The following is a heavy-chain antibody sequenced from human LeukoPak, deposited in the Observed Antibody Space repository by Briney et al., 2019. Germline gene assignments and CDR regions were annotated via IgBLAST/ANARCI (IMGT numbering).Heavy chain of an antibody. CDR2: ISWNSGSI. Sequence: QAGGSLRLSCAASGFTFDDYAMHWVRQAPGKGLEWVSGISWNSGSIGYADSVKGRFTISRDNAKNSLYLQMNSLRAEDTAVYYCARERASGYCAFDIWGQGTMVTVSS. D-gene: IGHD3-22*01. V-gene: IGHV3-9*01. J-gene: IGHJ3*02. CDR1: GFTFDDYA. CDR3: ARERASGYCAFDI.